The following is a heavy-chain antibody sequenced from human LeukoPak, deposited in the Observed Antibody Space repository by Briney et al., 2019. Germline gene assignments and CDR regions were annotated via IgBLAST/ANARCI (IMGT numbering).Heavy chain of an antibody. J-gene: IGHJ2*01. V-gene: IGHV4-59*08. CDR3: ARRGTGLVVPGGAWNFDL. CDR1: GGSISSYY. CDR2: IYYSGST. D-gene: IGHD2-2*01. Sequence: PSETLSLTCTVSGGSISSYYWSWIRQPPGKGLEWIGYIYYSGSTNYIPSLKSRVTISVDTSRNQFSLKLTSVTAADTAVYYCARRGTGLVVPGGAWNFDLWGRGTLVTVSS.